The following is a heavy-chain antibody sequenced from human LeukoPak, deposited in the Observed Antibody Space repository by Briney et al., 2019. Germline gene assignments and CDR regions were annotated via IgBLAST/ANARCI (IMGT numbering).Heavy chain of an antibody. CDR1: GGSTSSTTYY. J-gene: IGHJ4*02. Sequence: SETLSLSCSVSGGSTSSTTYYWGWIRQPPGMGLEWIGSISYSGSTYYNPSLKSRVTISVDTSKNQFSLRLRSVTVADTAVYYCAKQGRTNSSGYYYPFDYWGQGNLVTVSS. CDR3: AKQGRTNSSGYYYPFDY. V-gene: IGHV4-39*01. D-gene: IGHD3-22*01. CDR2: ISYSGST.